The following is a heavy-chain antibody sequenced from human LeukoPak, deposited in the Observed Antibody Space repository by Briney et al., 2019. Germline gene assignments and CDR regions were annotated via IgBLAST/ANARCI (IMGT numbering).Heavy chain of an antibody. V-gene: IGHV3-48*01. CDR3: ARSSGYYYFDFDY. CDR1: GFTFSNYW. J-gene: IGHJ4*02. CDR2: ISSSSSTI. Sequence: GGSLRLSCAASGFTFSNYWMSWVRQAPGKGLEWVSYISSSSSTIYYADSVKGRSTISRDNAKNSLYLQMNSLRAEDTAVYYCARSSGYYYFDFDYWGQGTLVTVSS. D-gene: IGHD3-22*01.